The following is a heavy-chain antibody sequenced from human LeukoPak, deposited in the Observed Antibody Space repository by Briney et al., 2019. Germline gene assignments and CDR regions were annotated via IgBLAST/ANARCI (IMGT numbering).Heavy chain of an antibody. Sequence: GGSLRLSCAASGFTFSSYAMSWVRQAPGKGLEWVSAISGSGGDTYYADSVKGRFTISRDNSKNTPYLQMNSLRAEDTAVYYCAKSVVVVVPAALDAFDIWGQGTMVTVSS. D-gene: IGHD2-2*01. J-gene: IGHJ3*02. CDR1: GFTFSSYA. V-gene: IGHV3-23*01. CDR2: ISGSGGDT. CDR3: AKSVVVVVPAALDAFDI.